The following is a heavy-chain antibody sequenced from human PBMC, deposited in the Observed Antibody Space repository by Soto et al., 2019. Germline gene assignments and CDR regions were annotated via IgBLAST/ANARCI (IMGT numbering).Heavy chain of an antibody. CDR3: ARGIRWLQPDRLFDY. J-gene: IGHJ4*02. CDR1: GYTFTSYY. V-gene: IGHV1-46*01. D-gene: IGHD5-18*01. CDR2: INPSGGST. Sequence: ASVKVSCKASGYTFTSYYMHWVRQAPGQGLEWMGIINPSGGSTSYAQKFQGRVTMTRDTSTSTVYMELSSLRSEDTAGYYCARGIRWLQPDRLFDYWGQGTLVTVSS.